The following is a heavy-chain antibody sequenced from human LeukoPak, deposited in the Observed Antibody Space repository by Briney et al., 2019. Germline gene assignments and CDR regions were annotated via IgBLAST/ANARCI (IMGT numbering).Heavy chain of an antibody. CDR3: ARVCPYSSGWYGGFDY. D-gene: IGHD6-19*01. CDR2: INPNGGGT. CDR1: GYTFTGYY. V-gene: IGHV1-2*02. Sequence: ASVKVSCKASGYTFTGYYMHWVRQAPGQGLEWMGWINPNGGGTNYAQKFQGRVTMTRDTSISTAYMELSRLRSDDTAVYYCARVCPYSSGWYGGFDYWGQGTLATVSS. J-gene: IGHJ4*02.